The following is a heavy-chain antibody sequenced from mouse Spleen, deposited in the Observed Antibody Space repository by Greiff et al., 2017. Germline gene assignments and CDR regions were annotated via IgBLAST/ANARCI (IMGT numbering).Heavy chain of an antibody. Sequence: EVQGVESGAEVVKPGASVKLSCTASGFNIKDYYMHWVKQRTEKGLEWIGRIDPEDGGTKYVPKFQGKASITADTSSNTAYLQLSSLTSEDTAVYFCARNYGNYPYYAMDYWGQGTSVTVSS. V-gene: IGHV14-2*01. CDR2: IDPEDGGT. D-gene: IGHD2-1*01. CDR1: GFNIKDYY. J-gene: IGHJ4*01. CDR3: ARNYGNYPYYAMDY.